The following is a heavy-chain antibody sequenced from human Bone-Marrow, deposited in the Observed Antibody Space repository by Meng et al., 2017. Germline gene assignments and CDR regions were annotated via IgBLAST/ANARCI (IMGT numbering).Heavy chain of an antibody. CDR3: ARDAHRGGSYFFDY. CDR1: GYTFTGYY. D-gene: IGHD1-26*01. CDR2: INPNSGGT. Sequence: ASVKVSCKASGYTFTGYYMHWVRQAPGQGLEWMGRINPNSGGTNYAQKFQGRVTMTRDTSISTAYMELSRLRSDDTAVYYCARDAHRGGSYFFDYWGQGTLVTVS. J-gene: IGHJ4*02. V-gene: IGHV1-2*06.